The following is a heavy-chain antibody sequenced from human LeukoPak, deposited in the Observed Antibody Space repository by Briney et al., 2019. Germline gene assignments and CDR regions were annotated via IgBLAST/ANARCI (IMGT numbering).Heavy chain of an antibody. CDR1: GGSISSYY. Sequence: SETLSLTRTVSGGSISSYYWSWIRQPPGKGLEWIGYIYYSGSTNYNPSLKSRVTVSVDTSKNQFSLKLSSVTAADTAVYYCARKTAFDIWGQGTMVTVSS. CDR3: ARKTAFDI. J-gene: IGHJ3*02. CDR2: IYYSGST. V-gene: IGHV4-59*01.